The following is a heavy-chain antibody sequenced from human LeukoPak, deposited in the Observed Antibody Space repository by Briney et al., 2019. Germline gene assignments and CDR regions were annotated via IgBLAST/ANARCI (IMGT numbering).Heavy chain of an antibody. D-gene: IGHD3-10*01. CDR3: ARVSITMVRGALLFYYYYMDV. CDR2: IYASGRS. CDR1: GGSIRSYF. J-gene: IGHJ6*03. Sequence: SETLSLTCTVSGGSIRSYFWSWIRQPAGKGLEWIGRIYASGRSSYNPSLKSRVTISVDTSKNQFSLKLSSVTAADTAVYYCARVSITMVRGALLFYYYYMDVWGKGTTVTVSS. V-gene: IGHV4-4*07.